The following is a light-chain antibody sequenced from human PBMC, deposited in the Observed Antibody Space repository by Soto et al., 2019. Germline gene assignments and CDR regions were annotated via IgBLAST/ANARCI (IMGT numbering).Light chain of an antibody. V-gene: IGLV1-40*01. CDR3: QSYDTRLSAVV. J-gene: IGLJ2*01. CDR1: SSNIGAGYA. CDR2: GDN. Sequence: QSVLTQPPSVSGAPGQRLTIACTGSSSNIGAGYAVHWHQHLPGRAPKLLVYGDNNRPSGVPDRFSGSESGTSAYLTITGLQAEDEANYYCQSYDTRLSAVVFGGGTKLTVL.